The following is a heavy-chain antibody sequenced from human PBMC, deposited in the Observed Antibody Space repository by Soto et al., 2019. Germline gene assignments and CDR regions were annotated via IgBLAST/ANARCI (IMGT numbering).Heavy chain of an antibody. CDR1: EDTFNSYT. CDR2: TIPMLGMS. D-gene: IGHD3-10*01. CDR3: ATSYGSGSRAFDY. Sequence: QVQLVQSGAEVKKPGSSVRVYCKASEDTFNSYTINWVRQAPGQGLQWMGRTIPMLGMSNYALKFQGRVTITADKSTTTAYMELSRLRSDDTAVYYCATSYGSGSRAFDYWGQGTQVTVSS. J-gene: IGHJ4*02. V-gene: IGHV1-69*02.